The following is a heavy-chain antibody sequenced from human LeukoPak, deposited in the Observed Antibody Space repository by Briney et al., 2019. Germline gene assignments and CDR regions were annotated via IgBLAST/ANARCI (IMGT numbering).Heavy chain of an antibody. CDR3: ARAATVAVSPYDY. CDR2: ISAYNGNT. CDR1: GYTFTSYG. V-gene: IGHV1-18*01. J-gene: IGHJ4*02. Sequence: ASVKVSGKASGYTFTSYGISWVRQAPGQGLEWMGWISAYNGNTDYARNLQGRVTMTTDTSTSTAYMELRILRSDDTAVYYCARAATVAVSPYDYWGQGTLVTVSS. D-gene: IGHD4-23*01.